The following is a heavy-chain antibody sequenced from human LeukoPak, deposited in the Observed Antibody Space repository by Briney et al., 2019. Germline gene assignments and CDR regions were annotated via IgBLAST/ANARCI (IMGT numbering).Heavy chain of an antibody. J-gene: IGHJ4*02. V-gene: IGHV3-20*04. Sequence: GGSLRLSCAASGITFDDRGMSWVRQAPGKGLEWVSGINWNGGSTGYADSVKGRFTISRDNAKNSLYLQMNSLRAEDTALYYCARDGRYNNSWPDYWGQGTLVTVSS. CDR1: GITFDDRG. CDR3: ARDGRYNNSWPDY. D-gene: IGHD6-13*01. CDR2: INWNGGST.